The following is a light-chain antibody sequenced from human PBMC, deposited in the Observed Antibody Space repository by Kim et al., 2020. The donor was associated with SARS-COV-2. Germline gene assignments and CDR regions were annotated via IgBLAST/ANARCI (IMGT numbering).Light chain of an antibody. CDR1: SRGVGSYNL. CDR2: EVS. Sequence: QWMTSAWTGTSRGVGSYNLVSWYQQHPGKAPKLMIYEVSKRPSGVSNRFSGSKSGNTASLTISGLQAEDEADYYCCSYAGSSTSVVFGGGTQLTVL. CDR3: CSYAGSSTSVV. J-gene: IGLJ2*01. V-gene: IGLV2-23*02.